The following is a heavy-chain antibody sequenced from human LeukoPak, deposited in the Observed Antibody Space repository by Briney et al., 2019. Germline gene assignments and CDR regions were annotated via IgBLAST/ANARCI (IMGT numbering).Heavy chain of an antibody. CDR1: GGSISSSSYF. CDR2: IYYSGST. CDR3: ARGSGSESELTIDY. V-gene: IGHV4-39*07. J-gene: IGHJ4*02. D-gene: IGHD3-10*01. Sequence: SETLSLTCTVSGGSISSSSYFWGWIRQPPGKGLEWIGSIYYSGSTYYNPSLKSRVTISVDTPKNQFSLKLSSVTAADTAVYYCARGSGSESELTIDYWGQGTLVTVSS.